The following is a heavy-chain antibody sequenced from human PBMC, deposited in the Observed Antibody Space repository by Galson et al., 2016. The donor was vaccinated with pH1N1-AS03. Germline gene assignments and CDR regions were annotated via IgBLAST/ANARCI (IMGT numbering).Heavy chain of an antibody. Sequence: SETLSLTCTFSTGSISSYYLSWIRQPPGKGLEWIGYIYYAGTTKYNPSLKSRVTVSVDTSKNQFSLRLSSVTAADTAVYYCAAGSPAPFDYWGQGTLLTVSS. J-gene: IGHJ4*02. V-gene: IGHV4-59*01. CDR2: IYYAGTT. CDR3: AAGSPAPFDY. CDR1: TGSISSYY.